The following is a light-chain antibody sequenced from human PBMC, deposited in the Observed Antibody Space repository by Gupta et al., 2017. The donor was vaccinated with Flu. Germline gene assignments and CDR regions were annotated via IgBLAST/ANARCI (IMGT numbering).Light chain of an antibody. CDR1: QSIYEY. J-gene: IGKJ1*01. CDR3: QQAYTSTPT. Sequence: GARVTITCRASQSIYEYVNWYQQTPGEPPRLLIYAASTVQSGVPSSCSGSWSGYDFPLTITSLQPEDLASYYCQQAYTSTPTFGQGTTV. V-gene: IGKV1-39*01. CDR2: AAS.